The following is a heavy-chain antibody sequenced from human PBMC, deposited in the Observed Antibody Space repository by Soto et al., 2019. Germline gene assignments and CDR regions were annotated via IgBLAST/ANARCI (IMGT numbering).Heavy chain of an antibody. Sequence: QVQLVESGGGVVQPGRSLRLSCAASGFTFSSYAMHWVRQAPGKGLEWVAVISYDGSNKYYADSVKGRFTISRDNSKNTLYLQMNSLRAEDTAVYYCARDQWTYGGYAHSIQSGEGAFDIWGQGTMVTVSS. J-gene: IGHJ3*02. V-gene: IGHV3-30-3*01. D-gene: IGHD5-12*01. CDR3: ARDQWTYGGYAHSIQSGEGAFDI. CDR1: GFTFSSYA. CDR2: ISYDGSNK.